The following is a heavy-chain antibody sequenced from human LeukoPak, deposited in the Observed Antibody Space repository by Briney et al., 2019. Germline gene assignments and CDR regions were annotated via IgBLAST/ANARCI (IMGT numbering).Heavy chain of an antibody. Sequence: GESLKISCKASGYTFTSYGISWVRQAPGQGLEWMGWISAYNGNTNYAQKLQGRVTMTTDTSTSTAYMELRSLRSDDTAVYYCAREVRGEQVGATPYYYYYYMDVWGKGTTVTISS. CDR3: AREVRGEQVGATPYYYYYYMDV. CDR1: GYTFTSYG. J-gene: IGHJ6*03. D-gene: IGHD1-26*01. V-gene: IGHV1-18*01. CDR2: ISAYNGNT.